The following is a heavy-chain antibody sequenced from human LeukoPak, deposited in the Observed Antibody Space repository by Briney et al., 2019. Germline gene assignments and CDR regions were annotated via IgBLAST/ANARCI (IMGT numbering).Heavy chain of an antibody. D-gene: IGHD6-13*01. J-gene: IGHJ4*02. Sequence: QPGGSLRLSCAAPGFTFSSFAMHWVRQSPGKGLEWVAVIWYDGSNKLYADSVKGRFTISRDNSRSTLYLQMNSLSAEDTAVYYCARDRYSSMWSVFEYWGQGALVTVSS. V-gene: IGHV3-33*01. CDR3: ARDRYSSMWSVFEY. CDR2: IWYDGSNK. CDR1: GFTFSSFA.